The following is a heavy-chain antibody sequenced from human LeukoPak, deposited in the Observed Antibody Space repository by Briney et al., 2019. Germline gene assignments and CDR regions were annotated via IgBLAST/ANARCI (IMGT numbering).Heavy chain of an antibody. CDR2: IYHSGSS. CDR3: ARIPAAGSMGWFDP. V-gene: IGHV4-59*01. CDR1: GVSMSSYF. D-gene: IGHD6-13*01. Sequence: SETLSLTCTVSGVSMSSYFWSWIRQPPGKGLEWIGYIYHSGSSHYNPSLKSRVTISVDTSKTQFSLKLSSVTAADTAVYFCARIPAAGSMGWFDPWGQGTLVTVSS. J-gene: IGHJ5*02.